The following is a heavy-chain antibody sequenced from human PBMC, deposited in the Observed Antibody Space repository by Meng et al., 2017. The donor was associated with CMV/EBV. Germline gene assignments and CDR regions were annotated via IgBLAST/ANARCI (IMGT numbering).Heavy chain of an antibody. J-gene: IGHJ3*02. CDR1: GYTFTGYY. Sequence: ASVQVSCKASGYTFTGYYMHWVRQAPGQGLEWMGWINPNSGGTNYAQKFQGRVTMNRDTSISTAYMELSRLRADDTAVYYCARGRYYYDSSGYYSSSGAFDIWAQGTMVTVSS. CDR2: INPNSGGT. V-gene: IGHV1-2*02. D-gene: IGHD3-22*01. CDR3: ARGRYYYDSSGYYSSSGAFDI.